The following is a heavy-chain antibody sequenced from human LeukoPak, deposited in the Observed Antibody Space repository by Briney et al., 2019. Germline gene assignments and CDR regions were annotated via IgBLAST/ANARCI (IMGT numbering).Heavy chain of an antibody. V-gene: IGHV3-23*01. J-gene: IGHJ4*02. Sequence: GGSLRLSRAAPGFTFSSHATSWVRQAPGKGLEWVSLFIGSGVDTHSADSVKGRFTISRDNSKNTLYVQMNSLGGEDTAVYYCAKGPNDSSNYLFDYWGQGTLVTVSS. D-gene: IGHD4-11*01. CDR1: GFTFSSHA. CDR3: AKGPNDSSNYLFDY. CDR2: FIGSGVDT.